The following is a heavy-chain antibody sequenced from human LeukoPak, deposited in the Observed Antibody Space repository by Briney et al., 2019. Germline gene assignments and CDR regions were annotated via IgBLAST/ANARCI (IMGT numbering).Heavy chain of an antibody. CDR3: ARPPRDLVSAAPFPS. CDR1: GYTFTDYY. V-gene: IGHV1-2*02. D-gene: IGHD2-2*01. CDR2: IHPRSGDT. Sequence: GASVKVSCKASGYTFTDYYIQWVRQAPGEGLEWVGWIHPRSGDTYYAQRFHGRVAMTTDTSINTAYMELSRLKSDDTAVYFCARPPRDLVSAAPFPSWGQGTLVTVSS. J-gene: IGHJ1*01.